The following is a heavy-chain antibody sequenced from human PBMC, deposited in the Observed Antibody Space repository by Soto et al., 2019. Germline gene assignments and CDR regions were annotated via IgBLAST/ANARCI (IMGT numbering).Heavy chain of an antibody. J-gene: IGHJ2*01. CDR3: ASTKYDSSAYYYWYLGL. V-gene: IGHV1-69*06. Sequence: QVELVQSGAEVKKPGSSVKVSCQASEDTFRNYAISWVRQAPGQGLECMGGIIPIFGTANYAQKFQGSVKIPADTSANTVYLELSSLRSEDTAVYYCASTKYDSSAYYYWYLGLWGRGTLVTVSS. CDR2: IIPIFGTA. CDR1: EDTFRNYA. D-gene: IGHD3-22*01.